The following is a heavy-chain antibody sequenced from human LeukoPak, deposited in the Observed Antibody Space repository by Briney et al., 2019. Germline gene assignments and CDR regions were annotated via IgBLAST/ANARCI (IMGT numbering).Heavy chain of an antibody. J-gene: IGHJ4*02. V-gene: IGHV3-21*01. D-gene: IGHD3-22*01. CDR3: ARDSRAYYYDSSGYCIFDY. Sequence: GGSLRLSCAASGFTFSSYSMNWVRQAPGKGLEWVSSISSSSSYIYYADSVKGRFTISRDNAKNSLYLQMNSLRAEDTAVYYCARDSRAYYYDSSGYCIFDYWGQGTLVTVSS. CDR2: ISSSSSYI. CDR1: GFTFSSYS.